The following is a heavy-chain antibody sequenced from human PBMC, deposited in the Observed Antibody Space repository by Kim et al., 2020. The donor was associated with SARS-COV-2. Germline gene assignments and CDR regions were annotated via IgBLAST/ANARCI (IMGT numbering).Heavy chain of an antibody. V-gene: IGHV3-48*03. J-gene: IGHJ3*02. Sequence: GGSLRLSCAASGFTFSSYEMNWVRQAPGKGLEWVSYISSSGSTIYYADSVKGRFTISRDNAKNSLYLQMNSLRAEDTAVYYCARGVITFGGVIVDDAFDIWGQGTMVTVSS. D-gene: IGHD3-16*02. CDR3: ARGVITFGGVIVDDAFDI. CDR2: ISSSGSTI. CDR1: GFTFSSYE.